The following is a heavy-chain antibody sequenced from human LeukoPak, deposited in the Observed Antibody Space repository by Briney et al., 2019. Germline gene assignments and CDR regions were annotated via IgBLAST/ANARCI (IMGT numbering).Heavy chain of an antibody. Sequence: PRRSLRPSSAASGLGFAVAAEHWVRQTSRGRQCWGGGVRSTVKNYATIYGASARGRFTISRDDSRNTASLQMNSLNTEDTAVYYCIRHIEYVTPDSWGQGTLVTVSS. J-gene: IGHJ4*02. CDR2: VRSTVKNYAT. V-gene: IGHV3-73*01. D-gene: IGHD3-16*01. CDR1: GLGFAVAA. CDR3: IRHIEYVTPDS.